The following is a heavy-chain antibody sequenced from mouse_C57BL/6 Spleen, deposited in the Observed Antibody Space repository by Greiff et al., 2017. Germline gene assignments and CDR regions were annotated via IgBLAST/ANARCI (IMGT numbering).Heavy chain of an antibody. V-gene: IGHV10-3*01. Sequence: EVQLVESGGGLVQPKGSLKLSCAASGFTFNTYAMHWVRQAPGKGLEWVARLRSKSSNYATYYADSVKDRFTISRDDSQSMLYLQMNNLKTEDTAMYYCGRAYSTYSNWYFDVWGTGTTVTVSS. CDR3: GRAYSTYSNWYFDV. CDR2: LRSKSSNYAT. D-gene: IGHD2-5*01. J-gene: IGHJ1*03. CDR1: GFTFNTYA.